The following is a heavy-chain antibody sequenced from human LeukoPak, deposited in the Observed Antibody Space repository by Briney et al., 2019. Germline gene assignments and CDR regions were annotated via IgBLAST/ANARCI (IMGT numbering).Heavy chain of an antibody. CDR3: ARGVGYCSSTSCYGSNWFDP. CDR1: GGTFSSYA. D-gene: IGHD2-2*01. J-gene: IGHJ5*02. Sequence: ASVKVSCKASGGTFSSYAISWVRQAPGQGLEWMGWMNPNSGNTGYAQKFQGRVTITRNTSISTAYMELSSLRSEDTAVYYCARGVGYCSSTSCYGSNWFDPWGQGTLVTVSS. CDR2: MNPNSGNT. V-gene: IGHV1-8*03.